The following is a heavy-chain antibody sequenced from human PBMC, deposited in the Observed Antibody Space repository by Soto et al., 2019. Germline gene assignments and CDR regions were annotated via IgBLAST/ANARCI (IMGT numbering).Heavy chain of an antibody. CDR1: GGSVNSVNYY. V-gene: IGHV4-61*01. CDR3: ATSPRFAFDI. CDR2: IYSSGST. J-gene: IGHJ3*02. Sequence: QVQLQESGPGLVKPSETLSLSCSVSGGSVNSVNYYWSWIRQPPGKGLEWIGYIYSSGSTNYNPSLPSRVTISVDTSKNQLSLRLNSVTTADTAVYYWATSPRFAFDIWGRGTMVTVSS.